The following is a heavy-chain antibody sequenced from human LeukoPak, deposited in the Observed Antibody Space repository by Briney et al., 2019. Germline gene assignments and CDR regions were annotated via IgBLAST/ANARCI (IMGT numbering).Heavy chain of an antibody. D-gene: IGHD6-13*01. CDR2: IYESGST. CDR1: GYSISSDYY. Sequence: KPSETLSLTCAVSGYSISSDYYWCWIRQPPGRGLEWIWSIYESGSTYYNPSLKSRVTISVDTSKNKFSLKLSSVTAADTAFYYCARNATNIATTGRGAGYFDYWGQGTLVTVSS. CDR3: ARNATNIATTGRGAGYFDY. J-gene: IGHJ4*02. V-gene: IGHV4-38-2*01.